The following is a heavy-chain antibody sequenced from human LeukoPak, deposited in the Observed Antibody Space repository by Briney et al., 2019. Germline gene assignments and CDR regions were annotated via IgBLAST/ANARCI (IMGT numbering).Heavy chain of an antibody. CDR3: AKDHSGSYSRYDY. V-gene: IGHV4-39*07. D-gene: IGHD1-26*01. J-gene: IGHJ4*02. Sequence: SETLSLTCTVSGGSISSSSYYWGWIRQPPGKGLEWIGTIFYSGSTYYNPSLKSRVTISVDTSKNQFSLKLSSVTAADTAVYYCAKDHSGSYSRYDYWGQGTLVTVSS. CDR1: GGSISSSSYY. CDR2: IFYSGST.